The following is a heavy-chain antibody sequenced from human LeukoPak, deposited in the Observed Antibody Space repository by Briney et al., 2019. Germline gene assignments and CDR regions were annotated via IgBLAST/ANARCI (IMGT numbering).Heavy chain of an antibody. CDR1: GYSFTSYW. D-gene: IGHD3-10*01. V-gene: IGHV5-51*01. J-gene: IGHJ5*02. Sequence: GESLKISCKGSGYSFTSYWIGWVRQMPGKGLEWMGIIYPGDSDTRYSPSFQGQVTISADKSISTAYLQWSSLKASDTAMYYCARHGVSGMFRGVIGYNWFDTWGQGTLVTVSS. CDR2: IYPGDSDT. CDR3: ARHGVSGMFRGVIGYNWFDT.